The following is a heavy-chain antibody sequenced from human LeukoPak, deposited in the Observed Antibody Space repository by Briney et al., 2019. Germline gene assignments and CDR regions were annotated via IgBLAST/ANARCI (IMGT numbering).Heavy chain of an antibody. Sequence: SETLSLTCTVSGGSISSYYWNWIRQPPGKGLEWIGYIYHSGSTNYNPSLQSRVTISVDTSKNQFSLNLNSVTAADTAVYYCARGGAARLHFQNWGQGTLVAVSS. CDR1: GGSISSYY. J-gene: IGHJ1*01. CDR2: IYHSGST. D-gene: IGHD6-6*01. CDR3: ARGGAARLHFQN. V-gene: IGHV4-59*01.